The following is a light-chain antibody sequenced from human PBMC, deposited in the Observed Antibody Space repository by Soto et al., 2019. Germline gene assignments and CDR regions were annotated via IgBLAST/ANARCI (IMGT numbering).Light chain of an antibody. Sequence: QSVLTQPASVSGSPGQSITISCTGTSSDVGDFNYVSWYRHHPGKAPKLMIYEVTNRPSGISNRFSGSKSGNTASLTISGLQAEDEADYYCSSYSGSSTLLFGGGTQLTVL. J-gene: IGLJ2*01. CDR3: SSYSGSSTLL. V-gene: IGLV2-14*01. CDR2: EVT. CDR1: SSDVGDFNY.